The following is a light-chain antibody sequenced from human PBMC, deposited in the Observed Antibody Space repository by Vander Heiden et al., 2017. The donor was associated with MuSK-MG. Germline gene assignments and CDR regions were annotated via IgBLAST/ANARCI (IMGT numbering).Light chain of an antibody. CDR3: QSFTNYPPLFT. J-gene: IGKJ3*01. Sequence: AIQLTQSPASLSASVGDRVTITCRASQGINTALAWYQQKLGEPPKLLIFDASFLESGVSSRFSGSGSGTDFTLTISSLQSEDFGTYYCQSFTNYPPLFTFGPGTKVDI. CDR1: QGINTA. V-gene: IGKV1D-13*01. CDR2: DAS.